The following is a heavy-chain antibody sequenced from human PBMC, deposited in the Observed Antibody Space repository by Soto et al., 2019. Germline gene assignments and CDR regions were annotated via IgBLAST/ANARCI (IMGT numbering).Heavy chain of an antibody. V-gene: IGHV4-31*03. CDR2: IYYSGST. J-gene: IGHJ6*02. D-gene: IGHD6-25*01. CDR3: ARESGGYDSSTRYGLDV. CDR1: GGSISSEGHY. Sequence: SETLSLTCSVSGGSISSEGHYWTWIRQQPGKGLEWIGYIYYSGSTDYNPPLKSRVTISVDRSKNQFSLNLSSVTAADTAIYYCARESGGYDSSTRYGLDVWGQGTTVTVSS.